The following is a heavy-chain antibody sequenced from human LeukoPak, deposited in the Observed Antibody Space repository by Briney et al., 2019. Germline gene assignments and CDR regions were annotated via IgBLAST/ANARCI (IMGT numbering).Heavy chain of an antibody. D-gene: IGHD6-19*01. V-gene: IGHV7-4-1*02. CDR1: GYTFTSYG. CDR3: ASHRRSGWYDYFDY. J-gene: IGHJ4*02. CDR2: INTNTGNP. Sequence: ASVKVSCKASGYTFTSYGISWVRQAPGQGLEWMGWINTNTGNPTYAQGFTGRFVFSLDTSVSTAYLQISSLKAEDTAVYYCASHRRSGWYDYFDYWGQGTLVTVSS.